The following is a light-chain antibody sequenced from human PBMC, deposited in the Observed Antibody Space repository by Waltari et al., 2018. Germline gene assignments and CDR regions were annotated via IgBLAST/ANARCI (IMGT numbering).Light chain of an antibody. V-gene: IGKV3-15*01. J-gene: IGKJ1*01. CDR2: GAS. CDR3: QHYNNWPPWT. Sequence: EIAMTQSPVTLSVSPGESATLSCRASQSVSTNLAWYQQKPGQAPRLLMYGASTRATGIPARFSGNGSGTEFTLTISSLQSEDFAVYYCQHYNNWPPWTFGQGTKVEIK. CDR1: QSVSTN.